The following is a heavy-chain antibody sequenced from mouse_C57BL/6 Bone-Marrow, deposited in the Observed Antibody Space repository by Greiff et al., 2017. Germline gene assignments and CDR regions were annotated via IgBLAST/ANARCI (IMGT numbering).Heavy chain of an antibody. CDR1: GYTFTGYW. CDR3: AGIYYYDSSYGY. V-gene: IGHV1-9*01. D-gene: IGHD1-1*01. CDR2: ILPGSGST. J-gene: IGHJ2*01. Sequence: QVQLQQSGAELMKPGASVKLSCTATGYTFTGYWIAWVNQRPGHGLEWIGEILPGSGSTNYIEKFKGKATFTADKSSNTAYMQLSSLTTEDSAIYYCAGIYYYDSSYGYWGKGTTLTVSS.